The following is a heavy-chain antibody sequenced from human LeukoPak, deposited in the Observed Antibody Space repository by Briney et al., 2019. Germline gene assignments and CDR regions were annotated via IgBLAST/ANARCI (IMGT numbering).Heavy chain of an antibody. CDR1: GYTFTGYD. J-gene: IGHJ4*02. V-gene: IGHV1-8*01. CDR3: ARGYYDSSGYSNFDY. Sequence: ASVKVSCKASGYTFTGYDINWVRQATGQGLEWMGWMNPNSGNTGYAQKFQGRVTMTRNTSISTAYMELSSLRSEDTAVYYCARGYYDSSGYSNFDYWGQGTLVTVSS. D-gene: IGHD3-22*01. CDR2: MNPNSGNT.